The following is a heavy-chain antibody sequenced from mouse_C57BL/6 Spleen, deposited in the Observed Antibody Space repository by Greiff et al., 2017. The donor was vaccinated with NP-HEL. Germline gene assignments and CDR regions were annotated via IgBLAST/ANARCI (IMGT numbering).Heavy chain of an antibody. CDR3: ARWRGYDYDGFAY. J-gene: IGHJ3*01. D-gene: IGHD2-4*01. V-gene: IGHV1-76*01. CDR2: IYPGSGNT. Sequence: QVQLKQSGAELVRPGASVKLSCKASGYTFTDYYINWVKQRPGQGLEWIARIYPGSGNTYYNEKFKGKATLTAEKSSSTAYMQLSSLTSEDSAVYFCARWRGYDYDGFAYWGQGTLVTVSA. CDR1: GYTFTDYY.